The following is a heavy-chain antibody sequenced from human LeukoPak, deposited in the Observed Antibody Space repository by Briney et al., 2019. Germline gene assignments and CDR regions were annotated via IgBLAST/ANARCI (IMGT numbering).Heavy chain of an antibody. D-gene: IGHD6-13*01. J-gene: IGHJ4*02. CDR3: AKPPKDDNASWYYYFDS. CDR2: ISYDGRDI. V-gene: IGHV3-30*18. CDR1: GFTFSSYG. Sequence: GRSLRLSCAASGFTFSSYGIHWVRQAPGKGLEWVALISYDGRDIYYLDSVEGRFTISRDNSKNTVYLQMNSLRTEDTAVYYCAKPPKDDNASWYYYFDSWGQGTLVTVSS.